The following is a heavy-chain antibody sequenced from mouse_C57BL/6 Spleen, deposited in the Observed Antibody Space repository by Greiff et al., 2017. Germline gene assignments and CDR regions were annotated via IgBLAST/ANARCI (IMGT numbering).Heavy chain of an antibody. V-gene: IGHV14-1*01. D-gene: IGHD2-12*01. CDR1: GFNIKDYY. J-gene: IGHJ3*01. CDR3: TTSSYHKDWFAY. CDR2: IDPEDGDT. Sequence: VQLQQSGAELVRPGASVKLSCTASGFNIKDYYMHWVKQRPAQGLEWIGRIDPEDGDTEYAPKFQGKATMTADTSSNTAYLQLSSLTSEDTAVYYCTTSSYHKDWFAYWGQGTLVTVSA.